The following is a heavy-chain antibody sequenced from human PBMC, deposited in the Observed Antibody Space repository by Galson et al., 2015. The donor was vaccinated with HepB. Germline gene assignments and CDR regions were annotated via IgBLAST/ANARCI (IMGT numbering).Heavy chain of an antibody. J-gene: IGHJ4*02. CDR3: AKVAILGATPHYFDY. Sequence: SLRLSCAASGFTFTRYAITWVRQAPGKGLEYISSISGDGGVTYYADSVKGRFTISRDNSKNTVYLQVNSLRAEDPAVYFCAKVAILGATPHYFDYWGQGILVTVSS. D-gene: IGHD3-16*01. CDR1: GFTFTRYA. V-gene: IGHV3-23*01. CDR2: ISGDGGVT.